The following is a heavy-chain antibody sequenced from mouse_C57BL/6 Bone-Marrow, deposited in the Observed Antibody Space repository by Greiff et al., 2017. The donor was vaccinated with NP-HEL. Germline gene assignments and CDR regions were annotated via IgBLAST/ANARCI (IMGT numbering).Heavy chain of an antibody. Sequence: QVQLQQSGAELVMPGASVKLSCKASGYTFTSYWMHWVKQRPGQGLEWIGELDPSDSYTNYNQKFKGKSTLTVDKSSSTAYMQLSSLTSEDSAVYYCARDGYYPFDYWGQGTTLTVSS. V-gene: IGHV1-69*01. CDR2: LDPSDSYT. J-gene: IGHJ2*01. CDR3: ARDGYYPFDY. CDR1: GYTFTSYW. D-gene: IGHD2-3*01.